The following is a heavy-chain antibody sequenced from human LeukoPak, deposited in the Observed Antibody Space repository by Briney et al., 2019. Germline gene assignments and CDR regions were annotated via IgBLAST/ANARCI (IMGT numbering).Heavy chain of an antibody. CDR1: GYTFTGYY. J-gene: IGHJ6*03. D-gene: IGHD3-10*01. CDR2: INPNSGGT. Sequence: ASVKVSCKASGYTFTGYYMHWVRQAPGQGLEWMGWINPNSGGTNYAQKFQGRVTMTRDTSIGTAYMELSRLRSDDTAVYYCARGSGFGMSYYYYMDVWGKGTTVTVSS. CDR3: ARGSGFGMSYYYYMDV. V-gene: IGHV1-2*02.